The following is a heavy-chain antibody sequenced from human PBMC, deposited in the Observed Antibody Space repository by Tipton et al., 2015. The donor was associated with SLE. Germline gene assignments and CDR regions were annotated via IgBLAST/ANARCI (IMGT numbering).Heavy chain of an antibody. CDR3: ARAYSEGWSYFDF. D-gene: IGHD1-26*01. V-gene: IGHV4-59*01. J-gene: IGHJ4*02. CDR2: ISYSGSS. Sequence: TLSLTCTVSGDSISSYHWGWIRQSPGKGLEWIGDISYSGSSNYKTSLKSRVTISTDSSKNQFFLNLNSVTTVDTAVYYCARAYSEGWSYFDFWGPGTLVIVSS. CDR1: GDSISSYH.